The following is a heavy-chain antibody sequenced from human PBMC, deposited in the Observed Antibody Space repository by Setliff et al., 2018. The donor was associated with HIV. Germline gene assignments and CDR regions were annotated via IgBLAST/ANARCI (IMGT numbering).Heavy chain of an antibody. D-gene: IGHD6-19*01. Sequence: GASVKVSCKASGGTFSSYAISWVRQAPGQGLEWMGGIIPILGIANYAQKFQGRVTITTDESTSTAYMELSSLRSEDTAVYYCARDQGSRGYSSGWYPPVGYWGQGTLVTVSS. J-gene: IGHJ4*02. CDR1: GGTFSSYA. V-gene: IGHV1-69*10. CDR3: ARDQGSRGYSSGWYPPVGY. CDR2: IIPILGIA.